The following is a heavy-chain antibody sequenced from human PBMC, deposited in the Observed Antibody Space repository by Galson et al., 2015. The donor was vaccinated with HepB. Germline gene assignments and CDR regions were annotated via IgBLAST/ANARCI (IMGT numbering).Heavy chain of an antibody. V-gene: IGHV3-30-3*01. CDR1: GFTFSSYA. D-gene: IGHD2-2*01. J-gene: IGHJ6*03. CDR2: ISYDGSNK. CDR3: ARALSKFYYYYYMDV. Sequence: SLRLSCAASGFTFSSYAMHWVRQAPGKGLEWVAVISYDGSNKYYADSVKGRFTISRDNSKNTLYLQMNSLRAEDTAVYYCARALSKFYYYYYMDVWGKGTTVTVSS.